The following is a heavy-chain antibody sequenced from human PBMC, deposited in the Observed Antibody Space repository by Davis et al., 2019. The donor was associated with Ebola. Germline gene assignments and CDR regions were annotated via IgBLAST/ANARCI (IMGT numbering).Heavy chain of an antibody. Sequence: GESLKISCAASGFTFSSYAMSWVRQAPGKGLEWVSAIAGSGGSTYYADSLKGRFTISRDNSKNTLYLQMDSLRAEDTAVYYCTRRESGYGSFYYWGQGTLVTVSS. J-gene: IGHJ4*02. CDR2: IAGSGGST. V-gene: IGHV3-23*01. CDR1: GFTFSSYA. D-gene: IGHD5-18*01. CDR3: TRRESGYGSFYY.